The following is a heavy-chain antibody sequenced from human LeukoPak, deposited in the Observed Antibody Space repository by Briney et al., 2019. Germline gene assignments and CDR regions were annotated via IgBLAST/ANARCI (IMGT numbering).Heavy chain of an antibody. Sequence: ASVKVSCKASGYTLTGYYMHWVRQAPGQGLEWMGWINPNSGGINYAQKFQGRITMTRDTSISTAYMELSRLRSDDTAVYYCAVEYSSSFDYWGQGTLVTVSS. CDR2: INPNSGGI. CDR1: GYTLTGYY. CDR3: AVEYSSSFDY. D-gene: IGHD6-6*01. J-gene: IGHJ4*02. V-gene: IGHV1-2*02.